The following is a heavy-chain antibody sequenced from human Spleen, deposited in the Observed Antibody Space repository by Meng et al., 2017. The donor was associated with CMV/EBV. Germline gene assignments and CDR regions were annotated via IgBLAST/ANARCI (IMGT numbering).Heavy chain of an antibody. V-gene: IGHV1-18*01. CDR1: GYTFSIDG. Sequence: SGYTFSIDGVTWVRQAPGQGLEWMGWISARNGNTKYAQKFQGRVTLTTDTSASTSYLEVGSLRSDDTAVYYCARVIPRNIAPRWFLDYWGQGTLVTVSS. CDR3: ARVIPRNIAPRWFLDY. J-gene: IGHJ4*02. D-gene: IGHD4-23*01. CDR2: ISARNGNT.